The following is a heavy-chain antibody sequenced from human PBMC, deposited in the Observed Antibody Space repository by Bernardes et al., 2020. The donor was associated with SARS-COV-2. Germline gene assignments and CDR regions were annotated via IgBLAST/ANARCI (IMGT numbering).Heavy chain of an antibody. CDR2: ISSSGRTI. J-gene: IGHJ4*02. D-gene: IGHD3-3*01. Sequence: GSLRLSCAASGFTFSSYEMNWVRQAPGKGLEWVSFISSSGRTIFYADSVKGRFTISRDNAKNSLYLQMNSLRAEDTAVYYCAREERSITLFGVIITQSFDSWGQGTLVTVSS. CDR3: AREERSITLFGVIITQSFDS. CDR1: GFTFSSYE. V-gene: IGHV3-48*03.